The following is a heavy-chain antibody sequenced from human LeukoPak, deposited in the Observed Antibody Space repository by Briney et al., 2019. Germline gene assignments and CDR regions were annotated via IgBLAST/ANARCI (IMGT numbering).Heavy chain of an antibody. Sequence: GGSLRLSCAASGFTFSNYWMSWVRQAPGKGPEWVSGISESGSSTDYADSVKGRFTISRDNSKNTLYLQMDSLRAEDTAIYHCAKDRPGDYSTYWYFDLWGRGTLVTVSS. CDR2: ISESGSST. CDR3: AKDRPGDYSTYWYFDL. CDR1: GFTFSNYW. V-gene: IGHV3-23*01. D-gene: IGHD4-11*01. J-gene: IGHJ2*01.